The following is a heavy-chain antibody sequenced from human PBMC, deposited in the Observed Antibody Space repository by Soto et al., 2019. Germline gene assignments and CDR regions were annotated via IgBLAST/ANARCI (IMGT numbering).Heavy chain of an antibody. CDR2: ITASGYSA. V-gene: IGHV3-23*01. Sequence: GGSLRLSCAASGLAFSNYAMTWVRQAPGKGLEWVSIITASGYSAYYGGAVKGRFTTSRDNSRSTLYLQRNGLRADDTAVYYCAKGDLLWDPFDFWGQGTLVTVSS. D-gene: IGHD3-16*01. J-gene: IGHJ4*02. CDR3: AKGDLLWDPFDF. CDR1: GLAFSNYA.